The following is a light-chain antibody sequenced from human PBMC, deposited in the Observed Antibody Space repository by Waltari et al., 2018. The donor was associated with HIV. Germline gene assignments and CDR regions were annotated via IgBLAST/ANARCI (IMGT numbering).Light chain of an antibody. CDR3: SSYTGSSTLV. CDR1: SSDIGGYNY. Sequence: QSALTQPASVSGSPGRSITISCTGTSSDIGGYNYVSWYQQHPGKAPKLMIYEVSNRPSGVSNRFSGSKSGNTASLTISGLQAEDEADYYCSSYTGSSTLVFGGGTKLTVL. CDR2: EVS. V-gene: IGLV2-14*03. J-gene: IGLJ2*01.